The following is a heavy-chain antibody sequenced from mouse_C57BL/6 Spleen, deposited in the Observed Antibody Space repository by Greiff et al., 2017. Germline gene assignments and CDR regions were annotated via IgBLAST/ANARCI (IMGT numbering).Heavy chain of an antibody. CDR2: ISSGSSTI. D-gene: IGHD1-1*01. Sequence: VMLVESGGGLVKPGGSLKLSCAASGFTFSDYGMHWVRQAPEKGLEWVAYISSGSSTIYFADTVKGRFTISRDNAKNTLFLQMTSLRSEDTAMYYCAIITTVVATGDAMDYWGQGTSVTVSS. CDR3: AIITTVVATGDAMDY. CDR1: GFTFSDYG. J-gene: IGHJ4*01. V-gene: IGHV5-17*01.